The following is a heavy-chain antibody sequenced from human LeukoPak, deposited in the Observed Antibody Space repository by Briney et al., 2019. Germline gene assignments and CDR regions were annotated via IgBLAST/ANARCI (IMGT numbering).Heavy chain of an antibody. V-gene: IGHV3-7*01. CDR1: GFTFSSYW. Sequence: PGGSLRLSCAASGFTFSSYWMSWVRQAPGKGLEWVANIKQDGSEKYYVDSVKGRFTISRDNAKNSLYLQMNSLRAEDTAVYYCAGDRYCSGGNCYIDYWGQGTLVTVSS. D-gene: IGHD2-15*01. CDR3: AGDRYCSGGNCYIDY. J-gene: IGHJ4*02. CDR2: IKQDGSEK.